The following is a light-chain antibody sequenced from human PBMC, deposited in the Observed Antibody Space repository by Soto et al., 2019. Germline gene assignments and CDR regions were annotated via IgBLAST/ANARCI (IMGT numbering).Light chain of an antibody. CDR2: AAS. V-gene: IGKV1-12*01. J-gene: IGKJ4*01. CDR1: QGISTW. CDR3: QQSYRTLT. Sequence: DIQMTQSPLSVSASVGDRVTISCRASQGISTWLAWYQQKPGKAPKLLIYAASSLQTGVPSRFSGSGSGTDFTLTISSLQPEDTATYYCQQSYRTLTFGGGTKVDIK.